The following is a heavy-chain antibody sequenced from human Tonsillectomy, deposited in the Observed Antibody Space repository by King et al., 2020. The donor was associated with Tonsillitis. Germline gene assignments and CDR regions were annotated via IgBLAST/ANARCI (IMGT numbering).Heavy chain of an antibody. Sequence: QLVQSGGGVVPPGRSLALSCAASGFTFIRYPIHWVRQAPGKGLEWVAVISFDGSNKYYADSVKGRFTVSSDNSKNTLFLQMNTLRAGDTAVYYCARDDSGSGSLYGVDGWGQGTTVTVSS. J-gene: IGHJ6*02. CDR2: ISFDGSNK. D-gene: IGHD3-10*01. V-gene: IGHV3-30-3*01. CDR3: ARDDSGSGSLYGVDG. CDR1: GFTFIRYP.